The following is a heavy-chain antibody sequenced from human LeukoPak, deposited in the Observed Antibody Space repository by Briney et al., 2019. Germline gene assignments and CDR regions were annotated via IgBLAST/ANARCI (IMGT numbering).Heavy chain of an antibody. J-gene: IGHJ4*02. V-gene: IGHV3-48*03. Sequence: QPGGSLRLSCAASGFTFSYYEMTWVRQAPGKGLEWASYISTSGSTMYYTDSVKGRFTISRDNAKNSLYLQMNSLRAEDTALYYCARESGSYFFDYWGQGTLVTVSS. CDR2: ISTSGSTM. CDR1: GFTFSYYE. CDR3: ARESGSYFFDY. D-gene: IGHD1-26*01.